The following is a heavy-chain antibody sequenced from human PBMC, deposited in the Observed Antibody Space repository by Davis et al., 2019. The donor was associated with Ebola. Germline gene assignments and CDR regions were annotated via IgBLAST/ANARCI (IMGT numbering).Heavy chain of an antibody. J-gene: IGHJ3*02. CDR1: GGTFSSYA. D-gene: IGHD4-17*01. Sequence: AASVKVSCKASGGTFSSYAISWVRQAPGQGLEWMGGIIPISGTANYAQKFQGRVTITADESTSTAYMELSSLRSEDTAVYYCARSSATTRDAFDIWGQGTMVTVSS. CDR3: ARSSATTRDAFDI. CDR2: IIPISGTA. V-gene: IGHV1-69*13.